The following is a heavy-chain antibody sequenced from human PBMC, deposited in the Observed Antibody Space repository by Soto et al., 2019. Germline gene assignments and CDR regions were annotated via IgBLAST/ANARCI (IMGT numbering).Heavy chain of an antibody. CDR3: VRQTKYSDSTGYYAN. Sequence: PSETLSLTCTVSGGSISSYYWSWIRQPPGKGLEWIGFIYSSGTTTYNPSLQSRVTMSVDTSKNQISLNLRSASAADTAVYYCVRQTKYSDSTGYYANWGQGTLVTVSS. CDR1: GGSISSYY. J-gene: IGHJ1*01. CDR2: IYSSGTT. V-gene: IGHV4-59*01. D-gene: IGHD3-22*01.